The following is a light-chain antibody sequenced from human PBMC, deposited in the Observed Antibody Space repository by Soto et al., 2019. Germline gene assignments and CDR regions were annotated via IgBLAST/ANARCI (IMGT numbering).Light chain of an antibody. J-gene: IGKJ1*01. Sequence: DIQMTQSPSTLSASVGDRVTITCRASQSISSWLAWYQQKPGKAPKLLIYKASSLESGVPSRFSGSGSGTEFTLTISCLQPDDFATYYCQQYNSYVTFGQGTKVEIK. CDR3: QQYNSYVT. V-gene: IGKV1-5*03. CDR2: KAS. CDR1: QSISSW.